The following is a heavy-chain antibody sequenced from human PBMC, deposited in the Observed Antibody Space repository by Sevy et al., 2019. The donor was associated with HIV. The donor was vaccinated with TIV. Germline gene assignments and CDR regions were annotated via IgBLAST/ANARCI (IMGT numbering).Heavy chain of an antibody. Sequence: GESLKISCQGSGYTFTSYWIGWVRQMPGKGLEWMGNTYPGDSDTRYNPSFPAQVTISADKSISTAYLQWSSLKASDTAIYYCARRGVTYWNFDVWGRGTLVTVSS. CDR1: GYTFTSYW. CDR3: ARRGVTYWNFDV. D-gene: IGHD3-16*01. J-gene: IGHJ2*01. V-gene: IGHV5-51*01. CDR2: TYPGDSDT.